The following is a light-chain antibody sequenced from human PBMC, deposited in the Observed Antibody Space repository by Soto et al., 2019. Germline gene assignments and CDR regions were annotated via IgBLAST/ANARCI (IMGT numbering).Light chain of an antibody. V-gene: IGKV3-11*01. CDR3: QQRTISPLT. CDR2: DAA. Sequence: EIVLTQSPATLSLSPGERATLSCRASQSVTYNLAWYQQKPGQAPRLLIYDAANRATGIPARFSGRGSGTDFTLTIVSLEPEDSAVYYRQQRTISPLTFGGGTRVEIK. CDR1: QSVTYN. J-gene: IGKJ4*01.